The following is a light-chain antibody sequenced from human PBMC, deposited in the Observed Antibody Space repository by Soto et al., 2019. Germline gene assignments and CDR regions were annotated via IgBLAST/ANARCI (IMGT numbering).Light chain of an antibody. J-gene: IGLJ1*01. CDR1: SSDVGSYNL. CDR2: EAT. V-gene: IGLV2-23*01. CDR3: CSYAGSSTYV. Sequence: QSVLTQPASVSGSPGQSITISCTGTSSDVGSYNLVSWYQQHPGKAPKFMIYEATKRPSGVSNRFSGSKSGNTASLTISGLQAEDEAYYYCCSYAGSSTYVFGTGTKVTVL.